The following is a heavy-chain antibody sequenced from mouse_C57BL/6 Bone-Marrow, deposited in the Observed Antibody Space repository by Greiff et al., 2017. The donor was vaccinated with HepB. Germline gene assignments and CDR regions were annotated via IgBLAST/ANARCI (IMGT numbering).Heavy chain of an antibody. Sequence: QVQLKESGPGLVQPSQSLSITCTVSGFSLTSYGVHWVRQSPGEGLEWLGVIWSGGSTDYNAAFISRLSISKDNSKSQVFFKMNSLQADDTAIYYCARLRFAYWGQGTLVTVSA. CDR3: ARLRFAY. V-gene: IGHV2-2*01. CDR2: IWSGGST. CDR1: GFSLTSYG. J-gene: IGHJ3*01.